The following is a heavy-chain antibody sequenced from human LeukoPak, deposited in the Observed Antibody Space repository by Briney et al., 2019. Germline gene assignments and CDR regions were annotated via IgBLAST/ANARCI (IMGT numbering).Heavy chain of an antibody. D-gene: IGHD3-9*01. Sequence: PETLSLTCTVSGGSVSNYYLSWLRQPPGKALEWIGCIYYSGSPNYNPSLKSRVTISIDTSKNQFSLRLSSVTAADTAVYYCAAASDILTGYPFDYWGQGTLVTVSS. CDR1: GGSVSNYY. V-gene: IGHV4-59*02. CDR3: AAASDILTGYPFDY. J-gene: IGHJ4*02. CDR2: IYYSGSP.